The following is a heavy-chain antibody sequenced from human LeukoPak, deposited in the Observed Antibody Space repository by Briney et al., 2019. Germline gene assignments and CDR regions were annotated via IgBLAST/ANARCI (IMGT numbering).Heavy chain of an antibody. J-gene: IGHJ4*02. CDR3: ARVSWFGELLSTPFDY. D-gene: IGHD3-10*01. CDR1: GFTFSSYS. V-gene: IGHV4-39*07. Sequence: GSLRLSCAASGFTFSSYSMNWVRQPPGKGLEWIGSIYYSGSTYYNPSLKSRVTISVDTSKNQFSLKLSSVTAADTAVYYCARVSWFGELLSTPFDYWGQGTLVTVSS. CDR2: IYYSGST.